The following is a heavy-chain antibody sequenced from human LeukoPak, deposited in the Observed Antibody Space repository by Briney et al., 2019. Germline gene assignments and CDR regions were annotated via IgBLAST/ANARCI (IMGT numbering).Heavy chain of an antibody. V-gene: IGHV3-21*01. CDR1: GFTFSSCS. CDR3: ARAEQRYYYDTSGLRLPDY. D-gene: IGHD3-22*01. CDR2: ISSTSSYI. J-gene: IGHJ4*02. Sequence: GGSLRLSCAASGFTFSSCSMNWVRQAPGKGLEWVSSISSTSSYISYSDSVKGRFTISRDNAKNSLYLQMNSLRAEDTAVYYCARAEQRYYYDTSGLRLPDYWGQGTLVTVSS.